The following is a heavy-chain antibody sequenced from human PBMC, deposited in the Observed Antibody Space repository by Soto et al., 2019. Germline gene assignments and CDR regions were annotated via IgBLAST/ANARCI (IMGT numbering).Heavy chain of an antibody. CDR1: GGSISSGDYY. CDR3: ARVGGFGATTIDY. V-gene: IGHV4-30-4*01. J-gene: IGHJ4*02. CDR2: IYYSGRT. Sequence: QVQLQESGPGLVKPSQTLSLTCTVSGGSISSGDYYWSWIRQPPGKGLEWIGDIYYSGRTDYNPSLKSRVTIAVDTSKNQFPLKLSSVTAADTAVYYCARVGGFGATTIDYWGQGTLVTVSS. D-gene: IGHD3-10*01.